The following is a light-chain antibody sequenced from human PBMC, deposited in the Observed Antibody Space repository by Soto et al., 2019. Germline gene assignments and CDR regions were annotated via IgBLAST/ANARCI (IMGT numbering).Light chain of an antibody. Sequence: QSALTQPPSVSAAPGQKVTISCSGSSSNIRNNYVSWYQQLPGTAPKLLIYENNKRPSGIPDRFSGSKSGTSATLGITGLQTGDEADYYCGTWDSSLSGVVFGGGTKLTVL. CDR2: ENN. J-gene: IGLJ2*01. CDR3: GTWDSSLSGVV. V-gene: IGLV1-51*02. CDR1: SSNIRNNY.